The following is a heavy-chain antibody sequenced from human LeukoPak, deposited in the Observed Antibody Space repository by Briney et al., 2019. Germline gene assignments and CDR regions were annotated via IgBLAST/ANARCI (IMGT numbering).Heavy chain of an antibody. CDR3: AKALEQETVIALDS. V-gene: IGHV3-23*01. CDR1: GFTFSTYA. D-gene: IGHD6-13*01. Sequence: GGSLRLSCAASGFTFSTYAMGWVRQAPGKGLEWVSAISGSGGSTYYADSVKGRFTISRDNSKNTLYLQMNSLRAEDTSIYFCAKALEQETVIALDSWGQGTLVTVSS. J-gene: IGHJ4*02. CDR2: ISGSGGST.